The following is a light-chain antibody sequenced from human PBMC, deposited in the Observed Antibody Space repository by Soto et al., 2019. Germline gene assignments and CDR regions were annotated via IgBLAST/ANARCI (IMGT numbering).Light chain of an antibody. J-gene: IGKJ1*01. V-gene: IGKV2-28*01. CDR2: LGS. CDR1: RSVLYKSNNKNH. Sequence: DIVMTQSPDSLAVSLGERATMNCKCSRSVLYKSNNKNHLAWYLQKPGQSPQFLIYLGSNRSSGVPDRFSGSGSGTDFTLKISRVEAEDVGVYYCMQALQTPGTFGQGTKVDIK. CDR3: MQALQTPGT.